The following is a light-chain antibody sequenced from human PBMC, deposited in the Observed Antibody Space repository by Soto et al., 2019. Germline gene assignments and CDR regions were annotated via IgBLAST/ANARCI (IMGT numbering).Light chain of an antibody. CDR3: QQYGSSPWT. J-gene: IGKJ1*01. Sequence: EIXXXQSPGTLSXXPGERATLSCRASQSVSSSYLAWYQQKPGQAPRPLIYGASSRAIGIPDRFSGSGSGTDFTLTISRLEPEDFAVYYCQQYGSSPWTFGPGTKVDIK. CDR1: QSVSSSY. CDR2: GAS. V-gene: IGKV3-20*01.